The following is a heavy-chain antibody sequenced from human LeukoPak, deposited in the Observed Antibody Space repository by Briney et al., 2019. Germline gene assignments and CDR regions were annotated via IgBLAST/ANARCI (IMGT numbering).Heavy chain of an antibody. Sequence: GGSLRLSCAASGFTFSSYSMNWVRQAPGKGLVWVSSISSSSSYIYYADSLKGRFTISRDNAKNSLYLQMNSLRAEDTAVYYCARESCSSTSCRLDYWGQGTLVTVSS. CDR2: ISSSSSYI. J-gene: IGHJ4*02. CDR3: ARESCSSTSCRLDY. CDR1: GFTFSSYS. V-gene: IGHV3-21*01. D-gene: IGHD2-2*01.